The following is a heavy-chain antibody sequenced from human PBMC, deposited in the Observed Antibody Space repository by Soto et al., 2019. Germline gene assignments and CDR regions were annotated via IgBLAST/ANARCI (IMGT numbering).Heavy chain of an antibody. CDR2: IYHGGTT. J-gene: IGHJ4*01. D-gene: IGHD6-19*01. Sequence: NPALTSTVYGYSISSGSYWAWIRQPPGKGPEWIASIYHGGTTFYNPSLKSRITISVDTSNNQFSLKLTSVTAADTAVYYFASVHVMVVSGSTFDY. CDR1: GYSISSGSY. CDR3: ASVHVMVVSGSTFDY. V-gene: IGHV4-38-2*02.